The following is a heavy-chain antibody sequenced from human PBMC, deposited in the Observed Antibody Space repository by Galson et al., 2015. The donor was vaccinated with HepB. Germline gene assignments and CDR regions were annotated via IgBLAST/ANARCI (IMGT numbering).Heavy chain of an antibody. D-gene: IGHD6-19*01. CDR3: AKVFPEKTDGWYRQALYYFDS. CDR1: GFTFSYYA. Sequence: SLRLSCAASGFTFSYYAMSWVRQAPGKGLEWISAITPSGDNTYSADSMKGRFTISRDNSQNTLFLQMNSLRADDTATYFCAKVFPEKTDGWYRQALYYFDSWGQGTRLTVSA. V-gene: IGHV3-23*01. J-gene: IGHJ4*02. CDR2: ITPSGDNT.